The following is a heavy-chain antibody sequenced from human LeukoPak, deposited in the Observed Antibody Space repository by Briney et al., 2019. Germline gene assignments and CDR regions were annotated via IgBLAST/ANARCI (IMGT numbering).Heavy chain of an antibody. V-gene: IGHV3-48*02. CDR3: ARLLATWDYYYMDV. D-gene: IGHD3-3*02. CDR2: IGGSGNFI. CDR1: GFTFSTYS. Sequence: RGSLRLSCAGSGFTFSTYSIKWVRQAPGKGLEWVSHIGGSGNFIYYADSVKGRFTISRDNAKNSVYLQMNSLRDEDTAVYFCARLLATWDYYYMDVWGKGTTVTVSS. J-gene: IGHJ6*03.